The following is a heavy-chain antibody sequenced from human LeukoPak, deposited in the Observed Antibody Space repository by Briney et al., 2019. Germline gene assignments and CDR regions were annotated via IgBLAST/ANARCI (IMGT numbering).Heavy chain of an antibody. CDR2: IVVGSGNT. CDR1: GGTFSSYA. CDR3: AADSIRYPYYYYYMDV. V-gene: IGHV1-58*02. D-gene: IGHD3-9*01. Sequence: SVKVSCKASGGTFSSYAISWVRQAPGQGLEWIGWIVVGSGNTNYAQKFQERVTITRDMSTSTAYMELSSLRSEDTAVYYCAADSIRYPYYYYYMDVWGKGTTVTVSS. J-gene: IGHJ6*03.